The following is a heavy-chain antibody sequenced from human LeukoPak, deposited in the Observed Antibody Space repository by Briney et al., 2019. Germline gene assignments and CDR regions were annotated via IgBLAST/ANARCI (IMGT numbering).Heavy chain of an antibody. CDR1: GFTFSSYA. V-gene: IGHV3-30*04. CDR2: ISYDGSNK. D-gene: IGHD5-18*01. CDR3: ARGQRRHTDMAPSFDY. J-gene: IGHJ4*02. Sequence: GRSLRLSCAASGFTFSSYAMHWVRQAPGKGLEWVAVISYDGSNKYYADSVKGRFTISRDNSKNTLYLQMNSLRPEDTAVYYCARGQRRHTDMAPSFDYWGQGTLVTDSS.